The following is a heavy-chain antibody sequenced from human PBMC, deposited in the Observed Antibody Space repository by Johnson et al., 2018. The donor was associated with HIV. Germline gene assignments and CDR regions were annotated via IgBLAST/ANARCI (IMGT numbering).Heavy chain of an antibody. Sequence: VQLVESGGGVVRPGGSLRLSCEASGFTLDDYGMTWVRQAPGKGLEWVSGVNWNGDSTGYADSVKGRFSISRDNAKNSLYLQMNSLLAEDTALYYCARHYDILTGYYAFDIWGQGTMVTVSS. CDR1: GFTLDDYG. J-gene: IGHJ3*02. D-gene: IGHD3-9*01. CDR3: ARHYDILTGYYAFDI. V-gene: IGHV3-20*04. CDR2: VNWNGDST.